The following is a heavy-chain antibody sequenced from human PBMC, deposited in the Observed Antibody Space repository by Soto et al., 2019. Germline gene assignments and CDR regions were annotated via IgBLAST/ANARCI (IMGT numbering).Heavy chain of an antibody. V-gene: IGHV1-46*03. CDR2: INPSGGST. CDR3: ARGGDIVVVVAATFDY. CDR1: GYTFTSYY. J-gene: IGHJ4*02. Sequence: ASLKVSCKASGYTFTSYYMHWVRQAPGQGLEWMGIINPSGGSTSYAQKFQGRVTMTRDTSTSTVYMELSSLRSEDTAVYYCARGGDIVVVVAATFDYWGQGTLVTVSS. D-gene: IGHD2-15*01.